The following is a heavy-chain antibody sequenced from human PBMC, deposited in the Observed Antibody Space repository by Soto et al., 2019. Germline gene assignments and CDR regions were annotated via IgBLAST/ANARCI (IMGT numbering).Heavy chain of an antibody. D-gene: IGHD3-10*01. V-gene: IGHV3-23*01. Sequence: GGSLRLSCAASGFTFSSYSMSWVRQSPGKGLEWVSGFRTGGDDGTTYYADSVKGRFTISRDNSKNTLFLQMNSLRAEDTAIYYCAKKVNSGPGSQYFDYWGQGTLVTVSS. CDR3: AKKVNSGPGSQYFDY. CDR1: GFTFSSYS. CDR2: FRTGGDDGTT. J-gene: IGHJ4*02.